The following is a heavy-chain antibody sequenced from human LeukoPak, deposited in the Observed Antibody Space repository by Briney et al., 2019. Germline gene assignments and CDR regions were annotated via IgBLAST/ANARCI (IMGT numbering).Heavy chain of an antibody. Sequence: GGCLRLYCAASGFTFSNYAMSCVRQAPGKGLEWVSAVSGRDTSTYYTDSVKGRFTISRDNSKNTLYLQMNSLSAEDTAIYYCAKWGDYDVLTGYYDSDYWGQGTLVTVSS. D-gene: IGHD3-9*01. CDR1: GFTFSNYA. CDR3: AKWGDYDVLTGYYDSDY. CDR2: VSGRDTST. J-gene: IGHJ4*02. V-gene: IGHV3-23*01.